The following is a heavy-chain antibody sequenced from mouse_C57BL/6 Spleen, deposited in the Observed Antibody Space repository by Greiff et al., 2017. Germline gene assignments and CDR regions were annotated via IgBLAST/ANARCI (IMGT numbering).Heavy chain of an antibody. J-gene: IGHJ2*01. CDR2: INPGSGGT. CDR3: ARSLTPVVANYFDD. D-gene: IGHD1-1*01. CDR1: GYAFTNYL. V-gene: IGHV1-54*01. Sequence: QVQLQQSGAELVRPGTSVKVSCKASGYAFTNYLIEWVKQRPGQGLEWIGVINPGSGGTNYNEKFKGKATLTADKSSSTAYMQLSSLTSEDSAVYFCARSLTPVVANYFDDWGQGTTLTVSS.